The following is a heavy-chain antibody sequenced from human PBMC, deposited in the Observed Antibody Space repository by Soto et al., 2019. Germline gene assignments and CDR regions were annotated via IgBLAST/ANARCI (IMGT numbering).Heavy chain of an antibody. CDR2: IYYSGST. CDR3: ASCPGRPCWFDY. Sequence: PSETLSLTSTVSGGSTSRGDYYWCWIRQPPGKGLEWIGYIYYSGSTYYNPSLKSRVTISVDTSKNQFSLKLSSVTAADTAVYYCASCPGRPCWFDYWGQGTLVT. CDR1: GGSTSRGDYY. J-gene: IGHJ4*02. D-gene: IGHD1-1*01. V-gene: IGHV4-30-4*02.